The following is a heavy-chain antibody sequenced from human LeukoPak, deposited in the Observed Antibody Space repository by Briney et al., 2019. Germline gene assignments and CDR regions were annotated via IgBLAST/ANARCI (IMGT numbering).Heavy chain of an antibody. D-gene: IGHD2-2*01. CDR1: GYTFTIYY. CDR2: INPITRSA. Sequence: GYTFTIYYMHWVQQAPGQGLEWMEIINPITRSASYAQNLQGRVTLTTDTATATDFPELSSLPSVYTAVYYGAKDSRTSSLADPGGQGTLVTVSS. CDR3: AKDSRTSSLADP. J-gene: IGHJ5*02. V-gene: IGHV1-46*01.